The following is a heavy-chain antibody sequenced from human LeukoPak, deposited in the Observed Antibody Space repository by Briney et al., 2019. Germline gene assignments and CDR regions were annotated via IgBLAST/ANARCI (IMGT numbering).Heavy chain of an antibody. CDR3: ARVTATDDYFDY. V-gene: IGHV3-23*01. Sequence: GGSLRLSCAASGFTFSSYAMSWVRQAPGKGLEWVSAISGSGGSTYYADSVKGRFTISRDSSENTVYLQMSSLRADDTAVYYCARVTATDDYFDYWGQGTLVTVSS. CDR1: GFTFSSYA. CDR2: ISGSGGST. J-gene: IGHJ4*02. D-gene: IGHD2-21*02.